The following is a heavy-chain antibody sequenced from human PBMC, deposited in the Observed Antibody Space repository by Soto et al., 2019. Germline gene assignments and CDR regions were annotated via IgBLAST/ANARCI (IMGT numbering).Heavy chain of an antibody. CDR3: AKYDPVYSSSWYEGDY. CDR2: ISGSGGST. J-gene: IGHJ4*02. Sequence: VGSLRLSCAASGFTFSSYAMSWVRQAPGKGLEWVSAISGSGGSTYYADSVKGRFTISRDNSKNTLYLQMNSLRAEDTAVYYCAKYDPVYSSSWYEGDYWGQGTLVTVSS. V-gene: IGHV3-23*01. CDR1: GFTFSSYA. D-gene: IGHD6-13*01.